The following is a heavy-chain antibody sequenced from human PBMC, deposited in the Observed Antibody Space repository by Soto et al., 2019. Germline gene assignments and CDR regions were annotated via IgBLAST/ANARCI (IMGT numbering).Heavy chain of an antibody. V-gene: IGHV3-15*01. J-gene: IGHJ4*02. CDR3: PTPPPHCSSTSCYLDY. CDR1: GFTFSNAW. CDR2: IKSKTDGGTT. Sequence: GGSLRLSCAASGFTFSNAWMSWVRQAPGKGLEWVGRIKSKTDGGTTDYAAPVKGRFTISRDDSKNTLYLQMNSLKTEDTALYYCPTPPPHCSSTSCYLDYWGQGTLVTVSS. D-gene: IGHD2-2*01.